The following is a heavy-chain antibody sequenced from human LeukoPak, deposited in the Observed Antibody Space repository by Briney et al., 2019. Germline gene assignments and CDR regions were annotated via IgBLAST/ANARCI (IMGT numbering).Heavy chain of an antibody. V-gene: IGHV4-4*07. CDR2: VYTSGST. J-gene: IGHJ4*02. Sequence: SETLSLTCTVSGGSISSYYWSWIRQPAGKGLEWVWRVYTSGSTNYNPSLKSRVTMSVDTSKNQFSLKLSSVTAADTAVYYCARDGIFGIFDYWGQGTLVTVSS. CDR1: GGSISSYY. CDR3: ARDGIFGIFDY. D-gene: IGHD3-3*02.